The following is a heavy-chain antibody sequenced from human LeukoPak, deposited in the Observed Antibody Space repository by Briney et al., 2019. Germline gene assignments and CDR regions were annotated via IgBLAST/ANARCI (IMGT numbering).Heavy chain of an antibody. CDR2: IYYSGST. Sequence: SETLSLTCTVSGGSISSGRYYWSWIRQHPGKGLEWIGFIYYSGSTYYNPSLKSRVTISVDTSKNQFSLKLSSVTAADTAVYYCARHCSSTSCYRSGNWFDPWGQGTLVTVSS. V-gene: IGHV4-31*03. CDR1: GGSISSGRYY. D-gene: IGHD2-2*02. J-gene: IGHJ5*02. CDR3: ARHCSSTSCYRSGNWFDP.